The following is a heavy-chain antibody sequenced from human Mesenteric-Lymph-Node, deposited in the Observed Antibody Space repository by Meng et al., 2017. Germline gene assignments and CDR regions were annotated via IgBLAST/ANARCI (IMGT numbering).Heavy chain of an antibody. CDR2: ICGSGDGT. J-gene: IGHJ4*02. CDR1: GFTFSNYA. Sequence: GESLKISCAASGFTFSNYAMAWVRPAPGKGLEWVSTICGSGDGTFSADSVKGRFTIFRDNSQNTLYLQMNSLRGEDTAVYYCARDEEGEQLPPRYYLDSWGQGTLVTVSS. D-gene: IGHD1-26*01. CDR3: ARDEEGEQLPPRYYLDS. V-gene: IGHV3-23*01.